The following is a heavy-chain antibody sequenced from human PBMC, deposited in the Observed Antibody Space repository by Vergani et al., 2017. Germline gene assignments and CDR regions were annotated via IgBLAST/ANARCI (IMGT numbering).Heavy chain of an antibody. Sequence: QVQLVQSGAEVKKPGASVKVSCKASGYTFTGYYMHWVRQAPGQGLEWMGWINPNSCGTNYAQKFKGRVTMTRDTSISTAYMDLSRLRSDDTAVYYCARDAETNDDQLLWTDWFDPWGQGTLVTVSS. CDR2: INPNSCGT. D-gene: IGHD2-2*01. CDR3: ARDAETNDDQLLWTDWFDP. J-gene: IGHJ5*02. CDR1: GYTFTGYY. V-gene: IGHV1-2*02.